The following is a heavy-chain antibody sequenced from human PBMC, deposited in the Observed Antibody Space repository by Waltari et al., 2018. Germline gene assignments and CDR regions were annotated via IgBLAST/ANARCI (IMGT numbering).Heavy chain of an antibody. CDR1: GFTFSRYG. Sequence: QVQLVESGGGVVQPGRSLRLSCAASGFTFSRYGMHWVRQAPGKGLEWVAVISYDGSNKYYADSVKGRFTISRDNSKNTLYLQMNSLRAEDTAVYYCAKVRSYGRPNYYYYGMDVWGQGTTVTVSS. CDR3: AKVRSYGRPNYYYYGMDV. V-gene: IGHV3-30*18. CDR2: ISYDGSNK. D-gene: IGHD5-18*01. J-gene: IGHJ6*02.